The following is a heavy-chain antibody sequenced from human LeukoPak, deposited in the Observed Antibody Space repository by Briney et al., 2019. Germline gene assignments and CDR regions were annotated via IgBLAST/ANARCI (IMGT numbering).Heavy chain of an antibody. D-gene: IGHD5-12*01. CDR2: INHSGST. CDR3: ARGFVDIVATIPYYFDY. J-gene: IGHJ4*02. V-gene: IGHV4-34*01. Sequence: SETLSLTCAVYGGSFSGYYWSWIRQPPGKGLEWIGEINHSGSTNYNPSLKSRVTISVDTSKNQFSLKLSSVTAADTAVYYCARGFVDIVATIPYYFDYWGQGTLVTVSS. CDR1: GGSFSGYY.